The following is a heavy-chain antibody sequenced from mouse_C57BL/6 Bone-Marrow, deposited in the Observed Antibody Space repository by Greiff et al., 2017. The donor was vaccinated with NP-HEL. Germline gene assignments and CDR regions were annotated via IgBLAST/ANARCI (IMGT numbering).Heavy chain of an antibody. J-gene: IGHJ3*01. D-gene: IGHD2-1*01. CDR1: GYAFTNYL. V-gene: IGHV1-54*01. CDR3: AREDLGYNGNYVGFAY. CDR2: INPGSGGT. Sequence: VKLVESGAELVRPGTSVKVSCKASGYAFTNYLIEWVKQRPGQGLEWIGVINPGSGGTNYNEKFKGKATLTADKSSSTAYMQLSSLTSEDSAVYFCAREDLGYNGNYVGFAYWGQGTLVTVSA.